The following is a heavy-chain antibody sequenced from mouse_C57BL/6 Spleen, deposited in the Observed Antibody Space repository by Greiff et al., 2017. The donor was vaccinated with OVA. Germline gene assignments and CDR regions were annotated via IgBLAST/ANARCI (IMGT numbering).Heavy chain of an antibody. CDR2: ISYDGSN. D-gene: IGHD1-1*01. Sequence: EVQLVESGPGLVKPSQSLSLTCSVTGYSITSGYYWNWIRQFPGNKLEWMGYISYDGSNNYNPSLKNRISITRDTSKNQFFLKLNSVTTEDTATYYCAREGVITTVVATPYYFDYWGQGTTLTVSS. CDR1: GYSITSGYY. CDR3: AREGVITTVVATPYYFDY. V-gene: IGHV3-6*01. J-gene: IGHJ2*01.